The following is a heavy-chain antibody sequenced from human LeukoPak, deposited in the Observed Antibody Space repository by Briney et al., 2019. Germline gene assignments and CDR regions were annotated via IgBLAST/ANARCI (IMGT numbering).Heavy chain of an antibody. Sequence: GRSLRLSCAASGFTFSSYGMHWVRQAPGKGLEWVAVISYDGSNKYYADSVKGRFTISRDNSKNTLYLQMNSLRAEDTAVYYCAKDSALRSSSWYERWWFDPWGQGTLVTVSS. J-gene: IGHJ5*02. V-gene: IGHV3-30*18. D-gene: IGHD6-13*01. CDR1: GFTFSSYG. CDR3: AKDSALRSSSWYERWWFDP. CDR2: ISYDGSNK.